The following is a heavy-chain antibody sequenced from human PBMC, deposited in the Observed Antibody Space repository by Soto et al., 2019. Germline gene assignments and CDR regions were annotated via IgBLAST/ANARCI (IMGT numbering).Heavy chain of an antibody. CDR3: AMVDNYVTPPPQDV. Sequence: QVQLVQSGDEVKKPGASVKVSCKASGYIFVNYGIAWVRQAPGQGLEWMGWISPYNGNTHYATKVQGRLTMTTDTATSTADMDLGSLTSDDTAVYYCAMVDNYVTPPPQDVWGQGTTVTVSS. V-gene: IGHV1-18*01. D-gene: IGHD3-16*01. CDR2: ISPYNGNT. J-gene: IGHJ6*02. CDR1: GYIFVNYG.